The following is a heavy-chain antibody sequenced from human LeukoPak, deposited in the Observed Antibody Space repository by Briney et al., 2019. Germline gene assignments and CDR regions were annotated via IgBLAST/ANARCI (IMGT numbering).Heavy chain of an antibody. D-gene: IGHD6-13*01. CDR3: ARDRAIAAAGTGWFDP. CDR1: GFTFSDYY. J-gene: IGHJ5*02. Sequence: GGSLRLSCAASGFTFSDYYMSWIRQAPGKGLEWVSYISSSSSYTNYADSVKGRFTIPRDNAKNSLYLQMNSLRAEDTAVYYCARDRAIAAAGTGWFDPWGQGTLVTVSS. V-gene: IGHV3-11*05. CDR2: ISSSSSYT.